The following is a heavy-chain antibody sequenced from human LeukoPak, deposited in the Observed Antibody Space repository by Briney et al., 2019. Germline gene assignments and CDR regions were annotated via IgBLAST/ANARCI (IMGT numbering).Heavy chain of an antibody. CDR3: ARHNYGDYNY. V-gene: IGHV4-34*01. J-gene: IGHJ4*02. CDR1: GGPFSGYY. CDR2: INHSGST. Sequence: PSETLSLTCAVYGGPFSGYYWSWIRQPPGKGLEWIGEINHSGSTNYNPSLKSRVTISVDTSKNQFSLKLSSVTAADTAVYYCARHNYGDYNYWGQGTLVTVSS. D-gene: IGHD4-17*01.